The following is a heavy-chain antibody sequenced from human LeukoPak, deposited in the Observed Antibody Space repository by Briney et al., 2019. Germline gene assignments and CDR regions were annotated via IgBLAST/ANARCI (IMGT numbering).Heavy chain of an antibody. J-gene: IGHJ4*02. V-gene: IGHV3-9*01. Sequence: GGSLRLSCAASGFTFDDYAMHWVRQAPGKGLEWVSGISWNSGSIGYADSVKGRFTISRDNAKNSLYLQMNSLRAEDTAVYYCARRAGGYSHPYDYWGQGTLVTVSS. D-gene: IGHD4-23*01. CDR3: ARRAGGYSHPYDY. CDR1: GFTFDDYA. CDR2: ISWNSGSI.